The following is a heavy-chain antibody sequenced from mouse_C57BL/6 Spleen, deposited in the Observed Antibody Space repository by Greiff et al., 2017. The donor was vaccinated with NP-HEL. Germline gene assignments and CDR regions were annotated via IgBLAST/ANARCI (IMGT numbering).Heavy chain of an antibody. Sequence: VQLQQSGAELVKPGASVKISCKASGYAFSSYWMNWVKQRPGKGLEWIGQIYPGDGDTNYNGKFKGKATLTADKSSSTAYMQLSSLTSEDSAVYFCARSKGLYDGYLPEYAMDYWGQGTSVTVSS. CDR1: GYAFSSYW. J-gene: IGHJ4*01. CDR3: ARSKGLYDGYLPEYAMDY. V-gene: IGHV1-80*01. CDR2: IYPGDGDT. D-gene: IGHD2-3*01.